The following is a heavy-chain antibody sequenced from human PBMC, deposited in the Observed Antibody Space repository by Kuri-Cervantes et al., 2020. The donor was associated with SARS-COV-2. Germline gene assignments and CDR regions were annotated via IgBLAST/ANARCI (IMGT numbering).Heavy chain of an antibody. V-gene: IGHV4-31*03. CDR2: IYYSGST. D-gene: IGHD3-22*01. CDR3: ARDSPPDYYVGSGYDAFDI. CDR1: GGSISSGGYY. Sequence: SETLSLTCTVSGGSISSGGYYWSWIRQPPGKGLEWIGYIYYSGSTYYNPSLKSRVTISVDTSKNQFSQKLSSVTAADTAVYYCARDSPPDYYVGSGYDAFDIWGQGTMVTVSS. J-gene: IGHJ3*02.